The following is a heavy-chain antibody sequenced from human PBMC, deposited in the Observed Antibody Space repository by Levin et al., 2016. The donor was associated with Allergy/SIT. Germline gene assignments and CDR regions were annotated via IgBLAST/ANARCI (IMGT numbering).Heavy chain of an antibody. CDR1: GDSTLTYY. Sequence: SETLSLTCTVSGDSTLTYYWSWIRQPPGRGLEWIGYVYSSGSTDYNPSFKSRVTFSIDMSENQFSLRLTSVTAADTAVYYCVSHCGTTDCSHYYAMDFWGQGTTVTVSS. CDR3: VSHCGTTDCSHYYAMDF. D-gene: IGHD2-21*01. CDR2: VYSSGST. J-gene: IGHJ6*02. V-gene: IGHV4-59*12.